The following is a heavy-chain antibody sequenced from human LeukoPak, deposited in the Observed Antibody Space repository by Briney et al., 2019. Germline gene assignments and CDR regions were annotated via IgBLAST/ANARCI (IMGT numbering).Heavy chain of an antibody. D-gene: IGHD1-26*01. CDR1: GGTFSTSA. CDR2: IIPIFGTA. CDR3: ARDGRLGASDY. Sequence: GAPVKVSCKASGGTFSTSAISWVRQAPGQGLEWMGGIIPIFGTANYAQKFQGRVTITTDESTSAAYMELSSLRSEDTAVYYCARDGRLGASDYWGQGTLVTVSS. V-gene: IGHV1-69*05. J-gene: IGHJ4*02.